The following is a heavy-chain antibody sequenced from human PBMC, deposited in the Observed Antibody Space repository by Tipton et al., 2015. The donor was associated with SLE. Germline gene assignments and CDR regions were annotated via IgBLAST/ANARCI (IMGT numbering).Heavy chain of an antibody. CDR3: AKDSGDYDFGQDP. CDR1: GGSIGSGYYF. CDR2: IYVSGVT. J-gene: IGHJ5*02. D-gene: IGHD3-3*01. Sequence: TLSLTCTVSGGSIGSGYYFWSWIRQPAGKGLEWIGRIYVSGVTNYNPSLKSRVSISIDTSKNQFSLKLSSVTAADTAVYYCAKDSGDYDFGQDPWGRGTLVTVSS. V-gene: IGHV4-61*02.